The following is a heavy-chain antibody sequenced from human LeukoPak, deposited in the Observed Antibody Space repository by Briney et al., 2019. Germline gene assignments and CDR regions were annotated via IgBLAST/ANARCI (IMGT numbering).Heavy chain of an antibody. V-gene: IGHV1-2*02. CDR2: INPNSGGT. D-gene: IGHD6-13*01. Sequence: ASVKVSCKASGYTFTGYYMHWVRQAPGQGLEWMGWINPNSGGTNYAQKFQGRVTMTRDTSISTAYMELSRLRSDDTAVYYCARLNFGAAGNGFDPWGQGTLVTVSS. CDR3: ARLNFGAAGNGFDP. J-gene: IGHJ5*02. CDR1: GYTFTGYY.